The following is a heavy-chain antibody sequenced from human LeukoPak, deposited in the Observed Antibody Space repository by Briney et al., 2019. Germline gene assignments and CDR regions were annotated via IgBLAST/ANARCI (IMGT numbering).Heavy chain of an antibody. Sequence: SETLSLTCAVYGGSFSGYYWSWIRQPPGKGLEWIGEINHSGSTNYNPSLKSRVTISVDTSKNQFSLKLSSVTAADTAVYYCAGTDIITGTTGFDYWGQGTLSPSPQ. J-gene: IGHJ4*02. CDR2: INHSGST. CDR3: AGTDIITGTTGFDY. D-gene: IGHD1-7*01. CDR1: GGSFSGYY. V-gene: IGHV4-34*01.